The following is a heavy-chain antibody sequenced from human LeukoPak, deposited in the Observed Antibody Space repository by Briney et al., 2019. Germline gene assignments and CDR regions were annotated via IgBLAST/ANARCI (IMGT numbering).Heavy chain of an antibody. CDR2: ISSSSSYI. Sequence: GGSLRLSCAASGFTFSSYSMNWVRQAPGKGLEWVSSISSSSSYIYYADSVKGRFTISRDNAKNSLYLQMNSLRAEDTAVYYCAREARGSGSYYNVDWGQGTLVTVSS. D-gene: IGHD3-10*01. CDR1: GFTFSSYS. J-gene: IGHJ4*02. CDR3: AREARGSGSYYNVD. V-gene: IGHV3-21*01.